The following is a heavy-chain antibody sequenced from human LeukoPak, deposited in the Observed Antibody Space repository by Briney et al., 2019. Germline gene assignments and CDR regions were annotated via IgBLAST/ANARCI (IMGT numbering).Heavy chain of an antibody. J-gene: IGHJ1*01. CDR2: INGDGSSI. Sequence: PGGSLRLSCEASGFTFSRYWMHWVRQAPGRGLVWVSRINGDGSSIRYADSVKGRFTNSRDNAKNTLYLQMNSLRAEDTAVYYCARDYDSSGYYSFQHWGQGTLVTVSS. CDR1: GFTFSRYW. V-gene: IGHV3-74*01. D-gene: IGHD3-22*01. CDR3: ARDYDSSGYYSFQH.